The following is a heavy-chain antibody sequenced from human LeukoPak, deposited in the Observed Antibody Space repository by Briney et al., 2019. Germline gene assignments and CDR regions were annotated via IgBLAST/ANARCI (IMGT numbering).Heavy chain of an antibody. V-gene: IGHV1-2*02. CDR1: GYTFTGYY. CDR3: ARVLYSSGWSYFDC. Sequence: GASVKVSCKASGYTFTGYYMHWVRQAPGQGLEWMGWINPNSGGTNYAQKFQGRVTMTRDTSISTAYMELSGLRSDDTGVYYCARVLYSSGWSYFDCWGQGTLVTVSS. J-gene: IGHJ4*02. D-gene: IGHD6-19*01. CDR2: INPNSGGT.